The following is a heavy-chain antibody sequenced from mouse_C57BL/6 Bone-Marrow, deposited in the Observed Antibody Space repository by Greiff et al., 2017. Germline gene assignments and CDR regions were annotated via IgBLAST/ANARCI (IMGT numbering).Heavy chain of an antibody. CDR2: INPSSGYT. Sequence: QVQLKQSGAELAKPGASVKLSCKASGYTFTSYWMHWVKQRPGQGLEWIGYINPSSGYTKYNQKFKDKATLTADTSSSTAYMQLSSLTYGESAVYYWARAGCYYGSSYCDYWGQGTTLTVSA. CDR3: ARAGCYYGSSYCDY. V-gene: IGHV1-7*01. D-gene: IGHD1-1*01. J-gene: IGHJ2*01. CDR1: GYTFTSYW.